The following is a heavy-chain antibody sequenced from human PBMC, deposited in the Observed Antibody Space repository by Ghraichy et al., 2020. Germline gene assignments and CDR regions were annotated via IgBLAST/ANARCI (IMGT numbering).Heavy chain of an antibody. CDR2: IYWDDDE. V-gene: IGHV2-5*02. D-gene: IGHD6-19*01. CDR3: AYRRKSGSVWYTFDY. CDR1: GFSLSTSGVG. Sequence: SGPTLVKPTQTLTLTCTFSGFSLSTSGVGVGWIRQPPGKALEWLALIYWDDDERYSPSLKSRLTIAKDTSKNQVVLTMTNMDPVDTATYFCAYRRKSGSVWYTFDYWGQGTLVTVSS. J-gene: IGHJ4*02.